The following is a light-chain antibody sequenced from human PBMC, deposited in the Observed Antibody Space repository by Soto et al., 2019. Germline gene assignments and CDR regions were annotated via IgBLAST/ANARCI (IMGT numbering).Light chain of an antibody. CDR2: WAS. J-gene: IGKJ4*01. V-gene: IGKV4-1*01. CDR1: QSVLYSSNNKNY. CDR3: QQYYSSPLT. Sequence: DIVMTQSPDSLTVSLGERATINCKSSQSVLYSSNNKNYLAWYQQKPGQPPKLLIYWASTRESGVPDRFSGSGSGTDFTLTISSLQDEDAAVYYCQQYYSSPLTFGGGTKVEVK.